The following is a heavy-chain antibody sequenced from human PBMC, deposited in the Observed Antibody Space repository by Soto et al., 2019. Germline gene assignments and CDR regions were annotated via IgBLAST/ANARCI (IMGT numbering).Heavy chain of an antibody. Sequence: GGSLRLSYAVSGFSFSIYTMNWVRQAPGKGLEWVSSISSNSDYIYYGDSVRGRFTISRDNAKRSLYLQMNSLRDEDTAVYYCASRGGLIVDYWGQGT. J-gene: IGHJ4*02. D-gene: IGHD3-22*01. CDR1: GFSFSIYT. V-gene: IGHV3-21*01. CDR3: ASRGGLIVDY. CDR2: ISSNSDYI.